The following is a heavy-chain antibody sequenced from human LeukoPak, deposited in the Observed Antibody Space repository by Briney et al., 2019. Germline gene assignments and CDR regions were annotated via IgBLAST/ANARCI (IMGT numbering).Heavy chain of an antibody. CDR3: ARDRIAVAEFDY. CDR1: GYTLTELS. CDR2: FDPEDGET. Sequence: VSVKVSCKVSGYTLTELSMHWVRQAPGKGLEWMGGFDPEDGETIYAQKFQGRVTMTEDTSTDTAYMELRSLRSDDTAVYYCARDRIAVAEFDYWGQGTLVTVSS. D-gene: IGHD6-19*01. J-gene: IGHJ4*02. V-gene: IGHV1-24*01.